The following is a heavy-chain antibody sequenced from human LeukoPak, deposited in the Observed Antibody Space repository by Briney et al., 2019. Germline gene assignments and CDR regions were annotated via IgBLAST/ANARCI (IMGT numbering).Heavy chain of an antibody. CDR1: GYSITSGYY. Sequence: PSETLSLTCTVSGYSITSGYYWGWIRQPPGKGLEWVGSSYHSGSTFYNPSLKSRVTISIDRSKNRFSLNLSSVTAADTAVYYCARNSYYYNSGEGAFDIWGQGTMVTVSS. V-gene: IGHV4-38-2*02. CDR3: ARNSYYYNSGEGAFDI. D-gene: IGHD3-22*01. CDR2: SYHSGST. J-gene: IGHJ3*02.